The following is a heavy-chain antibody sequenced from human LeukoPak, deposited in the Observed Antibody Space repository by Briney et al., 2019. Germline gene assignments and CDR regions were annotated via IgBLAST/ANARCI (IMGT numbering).Heavy chain of an antibody. CDR1: GFTFSDYG. J-gene: IGHJ4*02. Sequence: GGTLRLSCAASGFTFSDYGMSWVRQAPGEGLEGVSVIYSGGSTYYADSVKGRFTISRDNSKNTLYLQMNSLRAEDTAVYYCARGWQKGFFDYWGQGTLVTVSS. CDR3: ARGWQKGFFDY. CDR2: IYSGGST. V-gene: IGHV3-53*01.